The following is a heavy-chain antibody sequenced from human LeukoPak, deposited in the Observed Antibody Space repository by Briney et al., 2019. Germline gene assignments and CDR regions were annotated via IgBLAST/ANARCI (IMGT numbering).Heavy chain of an antibody. CDR2: IGTAGDT. CDR3: ARSRGDYYFDY. CDR1: GFTFSSYD. Sequence: QPGGSLRLSCAASGFTFSSYDMHWVRQATGKGLEWVSAIGTAGDTYYPGSVKGRFTISRENAKNSLYLQMNSLRAGDTAVYYCARSRGDYYFDYWGQGTLVTVSS. J-gene: IGHJ4*02. D-gene: IGHD2-21*02. V-gene: IGHV3-13*01.